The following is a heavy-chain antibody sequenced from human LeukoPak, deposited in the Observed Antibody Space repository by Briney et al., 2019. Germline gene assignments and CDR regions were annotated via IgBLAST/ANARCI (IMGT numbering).Heavy chain of an antibody. D-gene: IGHD3-10*01. J-gene: IGHJ4*02. CDR3: ARAQYYYGSGSYYPTYYFDY. V-gene: IGHV3-21*01. CDR2: INNVASHI. CDR1: GFSLSSSA. Sequence: GGSLRLSCAASGFSLSSSAMNWVRQAPGKGLEGVSSINNVASHIYYAGSVRGRFTISKDNAKNSVYLQMNSLRAEDTAVYYCARAQYYYGSGSYYPTYYFDYWGQGTLVTVSS.